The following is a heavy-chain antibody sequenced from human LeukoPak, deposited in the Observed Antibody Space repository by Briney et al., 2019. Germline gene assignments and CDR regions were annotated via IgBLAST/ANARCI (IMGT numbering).Heavy chain of an antibody. V-gene: IGHV3-23*01. Sequence: GASLRLSCAASGFTFSSYAMSWVRQAPGKGLEWVSAISGSGGSTYYADSVKGRFTISRDNSKNTLYLQMNSLRAEDTAVYYCAKDKLLGGMNGWYYFDYWGQGTLVTVSS. CDR1: GFTFSSYA. D-gene: IGHD3-9*01. CDR3: AKDKLLGGMNGWYYFDY. J-gene: IGHJ4*02. CDR2: ISGSGGST.